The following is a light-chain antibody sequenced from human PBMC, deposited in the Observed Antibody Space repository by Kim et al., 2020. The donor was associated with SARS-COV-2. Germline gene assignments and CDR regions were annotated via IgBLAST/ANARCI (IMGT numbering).Light chain of an antibody. Sequence: EIVMTQSPATLSVSPGERVTLSCRASQRVSSKLAWYQQKPGQAPRLLIYDAFTRATGIPARFSGSGSGTEFALTISSLQSEDFAVYYCQQYDNWPRTFGQGTKVEIK. CDR2: DAF. CDR1: QRVSSK. J-gene: IGKJ1*01. V-gene: IGKV3-15*01. CDR3: QQYDNWPRT.